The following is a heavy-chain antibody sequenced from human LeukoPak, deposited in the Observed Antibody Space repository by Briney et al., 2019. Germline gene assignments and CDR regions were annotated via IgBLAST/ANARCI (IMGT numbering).Heavy chain of an antibody. Sequence: GGSLRLSCAASGFTFSSYAMSWVRQAPGKGLEWVSAISGSGGSTYYADSVKDRFTFSRDNSKNTLYLQMNSLTAEDTAVYYCAKAAGAYYYYYMDVWGKGTTVTVSS. CDR3: AKAAGAYYYYYMDV. V-gene: IGHV3-23*01. J-gene: IGHJ6*03. CDR1: GFTFSSYA. CDR2: ISGSGGST.